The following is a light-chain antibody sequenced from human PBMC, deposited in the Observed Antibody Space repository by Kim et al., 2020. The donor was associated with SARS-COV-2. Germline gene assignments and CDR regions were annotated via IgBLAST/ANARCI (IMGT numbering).Light chain of an antibody. CDR1: QSVSSSY. CDR2: GAS. J-gene: IGKJ1*01. CDR3: QQYGSSPWT. Sequence: TPGESATLACMASQSVSSSYLAGYQQKPGQAPRLLIYGASSRATGIPDRFSGSGSGTDFTLTISRLEPEDFAVYYCQQYGSSPWTFGQGTKVDIK. V-gene: IGKV3-20*01.